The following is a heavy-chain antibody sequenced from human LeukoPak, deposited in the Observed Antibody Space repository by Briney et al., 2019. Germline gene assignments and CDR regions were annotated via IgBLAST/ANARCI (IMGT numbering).Heavy chain of an antibody. CDR3: AKVSSTLASAGPLAFDH. V-gene: IGHV1-69-2*01. J-gene: IGHJ4*02. CDR1: GYIFTYYF. D-gene: IGHD6-13*01. Sequence: GATVKISCKASGYIFTYYFIHWVQQAPGKGLKWMGHIDPEDGEAVYADKLQDRVTITADTSTDTVYMHLSSLRSDDTAVYFCAKVSSTLASAGPLAFDHWGQGTLITVSS. CDR2: IDPEDGEA.